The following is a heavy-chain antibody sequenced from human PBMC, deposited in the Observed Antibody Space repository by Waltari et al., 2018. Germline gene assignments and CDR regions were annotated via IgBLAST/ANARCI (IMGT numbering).Heavy chain of an antibody. V-gene: IGHV1-2*02. CDR1: GYTFTGYY. J-gene: IGHJ4*02. CDR2: INPKSGGA. Sequence: QVQLVQSGAEVKKPGASVKVSCKASGYTFTGYYIHWVRQAPGQGLEWMGWINPKSGGAKYAQKFQGRVTMTRDTSIGTAQMELSRLRFDDTAMYYCVRSQAAVGNSRGYWGQGTLVTVSS. D-gene: IGHD6-13*01. CDR3: VRSQAAVGNSRGY.